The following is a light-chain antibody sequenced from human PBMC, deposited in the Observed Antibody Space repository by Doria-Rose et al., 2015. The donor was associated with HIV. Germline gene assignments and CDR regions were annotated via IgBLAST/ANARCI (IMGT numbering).Light chain of an antibody. Sequence: TQSPGTLSLSPGERATLSCRASQGFSSTYLAWHQQKPGQAPSLLIYDGSTRATGIPDRFSASGSGTDFTLTINRLEPEDFALYYCHQYGTSWTFGQGTKVEI. CDR3: HQYGTSWT. J-gene: IGKJ1*01. CDR2: DGS. V-gene: IGKV3-20*01. CDR1: QGFSSTY.